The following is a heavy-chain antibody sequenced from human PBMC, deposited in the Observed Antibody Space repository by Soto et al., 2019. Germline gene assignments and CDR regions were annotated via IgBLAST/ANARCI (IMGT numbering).Heavy chain of an antibody. CDR2: ISSSSSYI. J-gene: IGHJ5*02. CDR3: ARDYQLRFLEWFFDP. CDR1: GFTCSSYS. V-gene: IGHV3-21*01. Sequence: GGSLRLSCAASGFTCSSYSMNWVRQAPGKGLEWVSSISSSSSYIYYADSVKGRFTISRDNAKNSLYLQMNSLRAEDTAVYYCARDYQLRFLEWFFDPWGQGTLVTVSS. D-gene: IGHD3-3*01.